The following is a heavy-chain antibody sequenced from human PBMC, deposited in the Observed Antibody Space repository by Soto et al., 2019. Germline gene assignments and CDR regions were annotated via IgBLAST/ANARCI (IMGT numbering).Heavy chain of an antibody. D-gene: IGHD6-13*01. J-gene: IGHJ4*02. CDR2: ISYDGSNK. CDR3: AMDGIAAAGRGEYVY. CDR1: GFTFSSYA. V-gene: IGHV3-30-3*01. Sequence: QVQLVESGGGVVQPGRSLRLSCAASGFTFSSYAMHWVRQAPGKGLEWVAVISYDGSNKYYADSVKGRFTISRDNSKNRLYLQMNSLRAEDTAVYYCAMDGIAAAGRGEYVYWGQGTLVTVSS.